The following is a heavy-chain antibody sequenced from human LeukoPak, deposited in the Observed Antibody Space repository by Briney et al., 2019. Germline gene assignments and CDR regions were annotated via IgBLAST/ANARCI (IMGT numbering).Heavy chain of an antibody. CDR2: ISNSSSFR. V-gene: IGHV3-21*01. CDR1: GFTFNSYS. J-gene: IGHJ4*02. Sequence: GGSLRLSCAASGFTFNSYSMNWVRQAPGKGVEGVSSISNSSSFRYYADSVEGRFTISRDNAKNSLYLQMNSLRAEDTAVYYCARESSGYFYWGQGTLVTVSS. D-gene: IGHD3-22*01. CDR3: ARESSGYFY.